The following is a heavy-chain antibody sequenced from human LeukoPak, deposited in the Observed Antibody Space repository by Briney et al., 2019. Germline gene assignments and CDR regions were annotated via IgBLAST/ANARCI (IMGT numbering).Heavy chain of an antibody. CDR2: IYYSGST. D-gene: IGHD4-17*01. CDR1: GVSISSSTYY. Sequence: AETLSLTCTVSGVSISSSTYYWGWIRQPPGKGLEWIGSIYYSGSTYYNPSLKSRVTISVDTSKKRFYLKLSSVTAADTAVYYCARRDYGDSNFDYWGQGTLVTVSS. V-gene: IGHV4-39*01. CDR3: ARRDYGDSNFDY. J-gene: IGHJ4*02.